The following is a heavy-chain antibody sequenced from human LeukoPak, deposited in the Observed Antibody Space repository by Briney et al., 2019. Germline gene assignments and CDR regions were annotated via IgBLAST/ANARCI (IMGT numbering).Heavy chain of an antibody. CDR3: ARGYYDFWSGYHTFDY. J-gene: IGHJ4*02. V-gene: IGHV1-2*02. CDR2: INPNSGGT. CDR1: GYTFTGYY. D-gene: IGHD3-3*01. Sequence: GASVKVSCKASGYTFTGYYMHWVRQAPGQGLEWMGWINPNSGGTNYAQKFQGRVTMTWDTSISTAYMELSRLRSDDTAVYYCARGYYDFWSGYHTFDYWGQGTLVTVSS.